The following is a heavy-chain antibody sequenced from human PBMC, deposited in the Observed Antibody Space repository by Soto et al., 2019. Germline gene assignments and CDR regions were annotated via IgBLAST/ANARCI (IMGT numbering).Heavy chain of an antibody. CDR1: GYSFTGYY. CDR2: INPDSGAT. Sequence: HEHLVQSGAEVKRPGASLKVSCKASGYSFTGYYIHWVRQAPGQGLEWMGWINPDSGATNYAQNLQGRVTLTSDTSISAVSMDLTSLTADDTAVYYCARGDYGTGGYPFPYFDYWGQGTLVSVSS. CDR3: ARGDYGTGGYPFPYFDY. V-gene: IGHV1-2*02. D-gene: IGHD2-8*02. J-gene: IGHJ4*02.